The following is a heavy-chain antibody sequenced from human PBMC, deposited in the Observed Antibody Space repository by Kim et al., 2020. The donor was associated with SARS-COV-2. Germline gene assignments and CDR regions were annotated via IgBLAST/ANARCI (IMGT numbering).Heavy chain of an antibody. Sequence: ASVKVSCKASGYTFTDYFLHWVRQAPGQGLEWLGWINPNSGDSNFAQKFQGRVAMTRDTSISTAYMELTNLRSDDTAVYFCARELLGAAAGLDHWGQGTL. V-gene: IGHV1-2*02. D-gene: IGHD6-13*01. CDR3: ARELLGAAAGLDH. J-gene: IGHJ4*02. CDR2: INPNSGDS. CDR1: GYTFTDYF.